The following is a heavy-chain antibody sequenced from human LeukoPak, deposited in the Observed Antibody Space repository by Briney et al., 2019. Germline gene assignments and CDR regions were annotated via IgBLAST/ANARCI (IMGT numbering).Heavy chain of an antibody. CDR3: ARGNSSSWYELGYYYYYMDV. Sequence: SETLSLTCTVSGGSISSYYWSWIRQPPGKGLEWIGYIYYSGSTNYNPSLKSRVTISVDTSKNQFSLKLSSVTAADTAVYYCARGNSSSWYELGYYYYYMDVWGKGTTVTISS. D-gene: IGHD6-13*01. CDR1: GGSISSYY. CDR2: IYYSGST. V-gene: IGHV4-59*01. J-gene: IGHJ6*03.